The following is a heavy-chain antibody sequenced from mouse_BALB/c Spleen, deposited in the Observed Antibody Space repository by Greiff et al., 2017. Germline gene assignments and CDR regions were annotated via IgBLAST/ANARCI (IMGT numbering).Heavy chain of an antibody. CDR2: IWGGGST. J-gene: IGHJ4*01. D-gene: IGHD1-1*01. CDR3: AKHGHGSSPYAMDY. CDR1: GFSLTDYG. V-gene: IGHV2-6-5*01. Sequence: VQRVESGPGLVAPSQSLSITCTVSGFSLTDYGVSWIRQPPGKGLEWLGVIWGGGSTYYNSALKSRLSISKDNSKSQVFLKMNSLQTDDTAMYYCAKHGHGSSPYAMDYWGQGTSVTVSS.